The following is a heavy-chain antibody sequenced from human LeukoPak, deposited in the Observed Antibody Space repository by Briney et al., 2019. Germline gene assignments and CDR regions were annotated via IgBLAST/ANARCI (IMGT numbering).Heavy chain of an antibody. CDR2: INPNSGGT. Sequence: GASVKVSCKASGYTFTGYYMHWVRQAPGQGLEWMGWINPNSGGTNYAQKFQGRVTMTRDTSISTAYMELSRLRSNDTAVYYCARELMSAAANNWFDPWGQGTLVTVSS. D-gene: IGHD6-13*01. J-gene: IGHJ5*02. V-gene: IGHV1-2*02. CDR3: ARELMSAAANNWFDP. CDR1: GYTFTGYY.